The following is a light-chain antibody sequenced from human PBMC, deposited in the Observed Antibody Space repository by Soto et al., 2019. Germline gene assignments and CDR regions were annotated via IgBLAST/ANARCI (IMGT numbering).Light chain of an antibody. J-gene: IGLJ1*01. CDR1: SSDVGGYNY. CDR2: AIT. V-gene: IGLV2-14*01. CDR3: GSYTSTDTPFV. Sequence: QSALTQPASVSGSPGQSITISCTGTSSDVGGYNYVSWYQQHPGKAPKLMIYAITDRPSGVSSRFSGSKSGNTASLTISGLQAEDESDYYCGSYTSTDTPFVFGTGTKVTVL.